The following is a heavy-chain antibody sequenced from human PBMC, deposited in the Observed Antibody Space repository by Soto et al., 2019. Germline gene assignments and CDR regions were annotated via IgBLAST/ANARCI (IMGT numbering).Heavy chain of an antibody. J-gene: IGHJ4*02. CDR3: AKSPPDMVTGSFFDY. CDR1: GFTFRSYS. CDR2: ISGSGGNT. Sequence: WGSLRLSCAASGFTFRSYSINFFRHSPFKWLEWVSVISGSGGNTYYADSVKGRFTISRDNSKNTLYLQMNSLRAEDTALYYCAKSPPDMVTGSFFDYWGQGTLVTVSS. V-gene: IGHV3-23*01. D-gene: IGHD5-18*01.